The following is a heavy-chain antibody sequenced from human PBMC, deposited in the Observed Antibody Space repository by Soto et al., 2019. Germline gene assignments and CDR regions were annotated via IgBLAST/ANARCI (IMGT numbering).Heavy chain of an antibody. CDR1: GFTFSSYG. Sequence: GGSLRLSCAASGFTFSSYGMHWVRQAPGKGLEWVAVIWYDGSNKYYADSVKDRFTISRDNSKNTLYLQMNSLRAEDTAVYYCARDGYDFWSAWYYYYGMDVWGQGTTVTVSS. CDR2: IWYDGSNK. CDR3: ARDGYDFWSAWYYYYGMDV. V-gene: IGHV3-33*01. J-gene: IGHJ6*02. D-gene: IGHD3-3*01.